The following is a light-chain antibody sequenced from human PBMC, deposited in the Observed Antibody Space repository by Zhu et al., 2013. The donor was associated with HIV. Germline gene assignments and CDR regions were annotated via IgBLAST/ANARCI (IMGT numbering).Light chain of an antibody. Sequence: DIQMTQSPSSLSASVGDRVTITCRASQSISSYLNWYQQKPGKAPKSLIYGASSLQSGVSSKFSGSGSGTDFTLTISSLQPEDSATYYCQQYNSFPFTFGPGTKVDV. CDR1: QSISSY. V-gene: IGKV1-16*02. J-gene: IGKJ3*01. CDR3: QQYNSFPFT. CDR2: GAS.